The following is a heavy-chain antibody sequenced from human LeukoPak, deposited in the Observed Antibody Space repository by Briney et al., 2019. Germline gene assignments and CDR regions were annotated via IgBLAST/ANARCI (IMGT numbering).Heavy chain of an antibody. V-gene: IGHV3-23*01. CDR1: GFTFNMYG. D-gene: IGHD4-23*01. J-gene: IGHJ3*02. Sequence: GGSLRLSCAASGFTFNMYGMGWVRQAPGKWPEWVAAIAGSGASTHYADSVKGRFTISRDNFKNTLYLQMNSLRAEDTAVYYCAKLRWSSSGAFDIWGQGTMVTVSS. CDR3: AKLRWSSSGAFDI. CDR2: IAGSGAST.